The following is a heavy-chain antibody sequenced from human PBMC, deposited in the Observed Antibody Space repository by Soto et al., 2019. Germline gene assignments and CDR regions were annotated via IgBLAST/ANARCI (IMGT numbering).Heavy chain of an antibody. Sequence: EVQLEESGGGLVQPGGSLRLSCAASGFTFSSYALHWVRQAPGKGLEYVSTISRNGGSTYNANSVKGRFTISRDNSKNTLYLQMGSLRTEDMAVYYCAREGGSYYFDYWGQGTLVTVSS. CDR1: GFTFSSYA. CDR3: AREGGSYYFDY. J-gene: IGHJ4*02. V-gene: IGHV3-64*01. CDR2: ISRNGGST. D-gene: IGHD1-26*01.